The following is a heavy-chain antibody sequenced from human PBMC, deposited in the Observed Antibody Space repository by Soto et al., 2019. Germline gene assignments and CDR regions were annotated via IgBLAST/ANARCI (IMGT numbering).Heavy chain of an antibody. D-gene: IGHD6-19*01. CDR3: ARERPDGCRLDP. CDR2: IYYSGST. CDR1: GGSISSGGYY. V-gene: IGHV4-30-4*01. Sequence: SETLSLTCTVSGGSISSGGYYWSWIRQPPGKGLEWIGYIYYSGSTYYNPSLKSRVTISVDTSKNQFSLKLSSVTAADTAVYYRARERPDGCRLDPWGQGTLVTGSS. J-gene: IGHJ5*02.